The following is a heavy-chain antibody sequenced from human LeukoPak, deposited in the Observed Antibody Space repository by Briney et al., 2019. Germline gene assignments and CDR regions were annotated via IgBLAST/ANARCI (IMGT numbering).Heavy chain of an antibody. CDR1: GYMFTSYG. CDR3: ARGHSKRFGIAPGYFDY. CDR2: ISAYNGNT. Sequence: ASVKVSCKASGYMFTSYGISWVRQAPGQGLEWVGWISAYNGNTNYAQRLQGRVTMTTDTSTNTAYMELRSLRSDDTAVYYCARGHSKRFGIAPGYFDYWGQGTLVTVSS. D-gene: IGHD3-10*01. J-gene: IGHJ4*02. V-gene: IGHV1-18*01.